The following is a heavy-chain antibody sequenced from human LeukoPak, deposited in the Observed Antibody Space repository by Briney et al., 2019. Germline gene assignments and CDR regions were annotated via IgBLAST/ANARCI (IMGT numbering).Heavy chain of an antibody. CDR3: ARGATPDIVVVPAAYYYYYYGMDV. D-gene: IGHD2-2*01. CDR1: GAAISSYY. V-gene: IGHV4-4*09. CDR2: IYTSGGT. J-gene: IGHJ6*02. Sequence: SETLSLTCTVSGAAISSYYWSWIRQPPGKGLEWIGYIYTSGGTNYNPSLKSRVTISVDTSKNQFSLKLSSVTAADTAVYYCARGATPDIVVVPAAYYYYYYGMDVWGQGTTVTVSS.